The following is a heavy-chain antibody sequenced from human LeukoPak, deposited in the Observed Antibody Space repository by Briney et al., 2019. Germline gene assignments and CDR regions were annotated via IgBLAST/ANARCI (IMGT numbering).Heavy chain of an antibody. CDR1: GFTFTSYG. J-gene: IGHJ4*02. CDR2: ITDDGYYK. D-gene: IGHD3-10*01. Sequence: PGGSLRLSCAASGFTFTSYGMHWGRQAPGKGLEWVALITDDGYYKYYSDSVKGRFTISSDTSKNTMYLQMNSLRAEDTAVYYCARDLSPVVRASPMGYWGQGTLVTVSS. CDR3: ARDLSPVVRASPMGY. V-gene: IGHV3-30*03.